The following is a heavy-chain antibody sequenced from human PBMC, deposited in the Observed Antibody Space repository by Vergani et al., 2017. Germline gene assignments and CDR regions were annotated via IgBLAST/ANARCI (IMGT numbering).Heavy chain of an antibody. V-gene: IGHV4-61*02. Sequence: QVRLQESGPGLVKPSETLSLTCTVSGGSISSGSYYWSWIRQPAGKGLEWMWRIYTSGSTNYNPSLKSRGTISVDTSKNQYSLQLSSVTAADTAVYYCASSPFYYFSSGVFDYWGQGTLVTVSS. CDR2: IYTSGST. D-gene: IGHD3-22*01. CDR1: GGSISSGSYY. CDR3: ASSPFYYFSSGVFDY. J-gene: IGHJ4*02.